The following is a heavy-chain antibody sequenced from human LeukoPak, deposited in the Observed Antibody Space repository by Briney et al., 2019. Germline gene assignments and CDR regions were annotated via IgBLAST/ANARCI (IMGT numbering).Heavy chain of an antibody. J-gene: IGHJ4*02. CDR2: ISASGDVT. CDR3: ARGRTKARVRGVMIDY. Sequence: GGSLRLSCAASGFSFSAYPMGWVRQAPGKGLQWLSGISASGDVTFHADRVKGRFAISRDNSKNTLYLQMTGLRAEDTAVYYCARGRTKARVRGVMIDYWGQGTLVTVSS. V-gene: IGHV3-23*01. D-gene: IGHD3-10*01. CDR1: GFSFSAYP.